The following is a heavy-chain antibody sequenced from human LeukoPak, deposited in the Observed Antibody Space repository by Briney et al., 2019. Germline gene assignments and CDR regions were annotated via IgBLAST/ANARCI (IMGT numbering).Heavy chain of an antibody. D-gene: IGHD3-16*01. CDR2: ISSRSTYI. J-gene: IGHJ6*04. V-gene: IGHV3-21*01. CDR1: GFTFSSYS. Sequence: GGSLRLSCAASGFTFSSYSMNWVRQAPGKGLEWVSSISSRSTYIYYADSVKGRFTISRDNAKNSLYLQMNSLRAEDTAVYFCAKSTRAVMAMMDVWGKGTTVTVSS. CDR3: AKSTRAVMAMMDV.